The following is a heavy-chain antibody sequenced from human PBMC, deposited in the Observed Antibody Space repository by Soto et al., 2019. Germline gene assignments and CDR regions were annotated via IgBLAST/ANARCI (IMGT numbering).Heavy chain of an antibody. CDR2: IIPIFSTP. D-gene: IGHD3-22*01. Sequence: SVKVSCKASGGTFSSYAISCVRQAPGQGLEWMGGIIPIFSTPNYAQKFQGGVTITADESTSTAYMELSSLRSEDTAVYYCARDNGQRDYCDSSLDAFDIWGQGTMVTVSS. J-gene: IGHJ3*02. CDR3: ARDNGQRDYCDSSLDAFDI. CDR1: GGTFSSYA. V-gene: IGHV1-69*13.